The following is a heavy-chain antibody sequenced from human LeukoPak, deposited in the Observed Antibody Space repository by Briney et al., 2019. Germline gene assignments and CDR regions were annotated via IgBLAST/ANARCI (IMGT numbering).Heavy chain of an antibody. CDR1: GFTFSSYW. CDR2: IGGDGSST. V-gene: IGHV3-74*01. D-gene: IGHD3-10*01. Sequence: PGGSLRLSCAASGFTFSSYWMHWVRQVPGKGLEWVSGIGGDGSSTNYADSVRGRFTISRDNAKNTLYLQINSLRAEDTAVYHCASAISYSGGYWGQGTLVTVSP. CDR3: ASAISYSGGY. J-gene: IGHJ4*02.